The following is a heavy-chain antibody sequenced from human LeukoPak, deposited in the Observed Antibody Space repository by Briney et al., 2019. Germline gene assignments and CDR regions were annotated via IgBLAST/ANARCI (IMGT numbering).Heavy chain of an antibody. J-gene: IGHJ3*02. V-gene: IGHV1-69*01. D-gene: IGHD3-22*01. CDR1: GDTFSNYA. Sequence: SVNVSCKSSGDTFSNYAINWVRQAPGQGLEWMGGIIPVFGTSNYAEKFEGRVSITADESTTTAYMQLSSLKSEDTAIYYCAREQQYYDSSGYYYSAYDIWGQGTMVTVSS. CDR3: AREQQYYDSSGYYYSAYDI. CDR2: IIPVFGTS.